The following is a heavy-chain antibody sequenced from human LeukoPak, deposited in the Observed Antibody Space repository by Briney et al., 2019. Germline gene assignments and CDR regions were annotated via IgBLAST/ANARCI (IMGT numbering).Heavy chain of an antibody. CDR3: ARGNMIWYFDY. CDR2: IYYSGST. Sequence: SETLSLTCTVSGGSISSYYWSWIRQPPGKGLEWIGYIYYSGSTNYNPSLKSRVTISVDTSKNQFSLKLSSVTAADTAVYYCARGNMIWYFDYWGQGTLVTVSS. D-gene: IGHD3-22*01. CDR1: GGSISSYY. J-gene: IGHJ4*02. V-gene: IGHV4-59*01.